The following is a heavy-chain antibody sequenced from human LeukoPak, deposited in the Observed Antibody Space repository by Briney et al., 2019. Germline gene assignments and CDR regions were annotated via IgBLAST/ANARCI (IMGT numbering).Heavy chain of an antibody. Sequence: SETLSLTCSVSGGSMISQYWTWIRQSPGKGLEWIGYIYYSGTTNYNPSLKSRVTISVDTSKNYFFLQLSSVTAADTAVYYCARLPDSEAYYYDSSGHNWFDPWGQGTLVTVSS. CDR1: GGSMISQY. CDR2: IYYSGTT. D-gene: IGHD3-22*01. CDR3: ARLPDSEAYYYDSSGHNWFDP. V-gene: IGHV4-59*11. J-gene: IGHJ5*02.